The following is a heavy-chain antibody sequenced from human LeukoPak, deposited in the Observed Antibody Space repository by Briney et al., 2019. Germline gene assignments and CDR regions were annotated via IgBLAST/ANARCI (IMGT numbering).Heavy chain of an antibody. CDR1: GFTFDDYG. Sequence: GGSLRLSCAASGFTFDDYGMSWVRQAPGKGLEWVSGINWNGGSTGYADSVKGRFTISRDNAKNSLYLQMNSLRAEDTALYHCARHIVATGRSPIDYWGQGTLVTVSS. J-gene: IGHJ4*02. CDR3: ARHIVATGRSPIDY. CDR2: INWNGGST. V-gene: IGHV3-20*01. D-gene: IGHD5-12*01.